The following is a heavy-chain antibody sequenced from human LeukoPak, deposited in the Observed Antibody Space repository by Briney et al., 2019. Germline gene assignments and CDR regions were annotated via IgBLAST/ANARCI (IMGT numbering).Heavy chain of an antibody. Sequence: ASVKVSCKASGYTFTYYYIFWVRQAPGQGLEWMGWINPNSGGTNYAQNFQGRVTMTTDTSTSTAYMELRSLRSDDTAVYYCARAAGYYGGNSFDYWGQGTLVTVSS. V-gene: IGHV1-2*02. D-gene: IGHD4-23*01. CDR1: GYTFTYYY. J-gene: IGHJ4*02. CDR3: ARAAGYYGGNSFDY. CDR2: INPNSGGT.